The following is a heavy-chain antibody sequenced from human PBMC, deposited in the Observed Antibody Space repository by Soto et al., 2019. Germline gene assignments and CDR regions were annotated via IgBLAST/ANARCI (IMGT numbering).Heavy chain of an antibody. CDR1: GFTFRSFA. CDR3: ARGGRGLRGTFDV. V-gene: IGHV3-30*03. J-gene: IGHJ3*01. Sequence: QELLVESGGGVVQPGRSLRLSCAASGFTFRSFAMHWVRQAPGKGLEWVSVISFNGLSQFYADSVRGRFTISRDNSKKTLYLQLDSLRADERAVYYCARGGRGLRGTFDVWGQGTEVTVSS. CDR2: ISFNGLSQ. D-gene: IGHD3-16*01.